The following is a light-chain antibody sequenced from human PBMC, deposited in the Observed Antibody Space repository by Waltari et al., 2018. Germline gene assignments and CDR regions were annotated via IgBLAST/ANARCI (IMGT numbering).Light chain of an antibody. Sequence: EIVLTQSPGTLSLSPGERATLSCRASQSIHPTYLAWYQKKPGQAPRLLIHGASSRATDIPDRFSGSGSGTDFTLTISRLEPEDFAIYYCQQYVTSVTFGGGTKVEI. V-gene: IGKV3-20*01. J-gene: IGKJ4*01. CDR2: GAS. CDR3: QQYVTSVT. CDR1: QSIHPTY.